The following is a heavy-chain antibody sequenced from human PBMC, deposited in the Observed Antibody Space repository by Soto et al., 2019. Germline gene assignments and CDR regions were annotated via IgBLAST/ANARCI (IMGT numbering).Heavy chain of an antibody. V-gene: IGHV1-69*01. CDR3: ARARREQRPSYYFDC. D-gene: IGHD6-19*01. Sequence: QVQLVQSGAEVKKPGSSVKVSCKASGGTFSSYAISWVRQAPGQGLEWMGGIIPILGTTNYAQKFQGRVTITADESTSTAYMELSSLRSDDTAVYFCARARREQRPSYYFDCWGQGSLVTVSS. J-gene: IGHJ4*02. CDR1: GGTFSSYA. CDR2: IIPILGTT.